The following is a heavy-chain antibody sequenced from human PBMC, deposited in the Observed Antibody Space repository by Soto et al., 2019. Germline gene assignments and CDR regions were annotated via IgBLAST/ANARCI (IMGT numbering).Heavy chain of an antibody. CDR3: ARDWNADKYFDV. CDR2: IYSDDNT. V-gene: IGHV3-53*01. CDR1: GITATNGH. J-gene: IGHJ4*02. D-gene: IGHD3-9*01. Sequence: DVQLVKSGGGLIQPGGSLRLSCAASGITATNGHMSWVRQAPGKGLEWVSVIYSDDNTYYADSVKGRFTISRDTSKNTVYLQMNSLRAEDTAVYYCARDWNADKYFDVWDQGSLVTVSS.